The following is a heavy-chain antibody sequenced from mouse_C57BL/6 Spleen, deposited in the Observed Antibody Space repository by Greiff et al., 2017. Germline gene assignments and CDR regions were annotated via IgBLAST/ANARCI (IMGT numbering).Heavy chain of an antibody. CDR3: ARGKTTYWYFDV. CDR2: IYPGSGST. CDR1: GYTFTSYW. Sequence: VQLQQSGAELVKPGASVKMSCKASGYTFTSYWITWVKQRPGQGLEWIGDIYPGSGSTNYNEKFKSKATLTVDTSSSTAYMQLSSLTSEDSAVYYCARGKTTYWYFDVWGTGTTVTVSS. J-gene: IGHJ1*03. V-gene: IGHV1-55*01. D-gene: IGHD2-1*01.